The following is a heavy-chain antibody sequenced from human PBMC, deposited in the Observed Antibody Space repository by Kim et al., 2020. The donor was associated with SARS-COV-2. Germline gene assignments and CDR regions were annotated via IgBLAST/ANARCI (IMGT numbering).Heavy chain of an antibody. CDR3: SKGGRGTYVSDT. V-gene: IGHV3-23*01. Sequence: GGSLRLSCAASGFSFNSYAMTWVRQAPGKGLEWVSCISGNGDTTYYADFVKGRFTISRDASKNTLYLQMDSLRADDTAIYYCSKGGRGTYVSDTWGQGALVTVSS. D-gene: IGHD3-16*01. J-gene: IGHJ5*02. CDR1: GFSFNSYA. CDR2: ISGNGDTT.